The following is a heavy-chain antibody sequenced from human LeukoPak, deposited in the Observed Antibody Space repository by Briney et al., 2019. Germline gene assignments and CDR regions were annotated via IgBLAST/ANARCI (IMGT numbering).Heavy chain of an antibody. CDR2: IKFDGSDK. Sequence: GALRLSCAASGFTFSNYWMSWVRQAPGEGLEWVANIKFDGSDKFYVDSVKGRFTISRDNAKSSLYLQMNSLRAEDTAVYYCAGGTRDSGLKWGPGTSVTVSS. V-gene: IGHV3-7*01. D-gene: IGHD6-19*01. J-gene: IGHJ4*02. CDR3: AGGTRDSGLK. CDR1: GFTFSNYW.